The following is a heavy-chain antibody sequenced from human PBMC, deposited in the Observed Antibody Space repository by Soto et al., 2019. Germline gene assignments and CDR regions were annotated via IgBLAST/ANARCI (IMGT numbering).Heavy chain of an antibody. CDR2: INPNSGGT. Sequence: ASVKVSCKASGYTFTGYYMHWVRQAPGQGLEWMGWINPNSGGTNYAQKFQGRVTMTRDTSISTAYMELSRLRSGDTAVYYCARCSDYDFWSGYFLNYYYYYGMDVWGQGTTVTVSS. J-gene: IGHJ6*02. CDR3: ARCSDYDFWSGYFLNYYYYYGMDV. V-gene: IGHV1-2*02. D-gene: IGHD3-3*01. CDR1: GYTFTGYY.